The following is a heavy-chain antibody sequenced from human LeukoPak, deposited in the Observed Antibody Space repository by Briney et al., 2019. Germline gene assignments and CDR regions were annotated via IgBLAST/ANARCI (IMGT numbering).Heavy chain of an antibody. CDR3: ARRTVGANTFDY. D-gene: IGHD1-26*01. CDR2: IYYSGST. J-gene: IGHJ4*02. V-gene: IGHV4-39*01. CDR1: GGSISSSSYY. Sequence: SETLSLTCTVSGGSISSSSYYWGWIRQPPGKGLEWIGSIYYSGSTYYNPSLKSRVTISVDTSKNQFSLKLSSVTAADTAVYYCARRTVGANTFDYWGQGTLVTVSS.